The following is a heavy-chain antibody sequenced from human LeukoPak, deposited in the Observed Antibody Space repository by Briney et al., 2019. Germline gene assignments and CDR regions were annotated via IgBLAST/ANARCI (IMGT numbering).Heavy chain of an antibody. Sequence: ASVKVSCKASGYTFTSYGISWVRQAPGQGLEWMGWINAYNGNTNYAQKLQGRVTMTTDTSTSTAYMELRSLRSDDTAVYYCARDYYDSSGYYFDYWGQGTLVTVSS. CDR2: INAYNGNT. CDR3: ARDYYDSSGYYFDY. J-gene: IGHJ4*02. CDR1: GYTFTSYG. V-gene: IGHV1-18*01. D-gene: IGHD3-22*01.